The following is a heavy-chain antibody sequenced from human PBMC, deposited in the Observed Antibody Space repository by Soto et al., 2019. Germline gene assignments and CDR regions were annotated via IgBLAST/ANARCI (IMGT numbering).Heavy chain of an antibody. J-gene: IGHJ4*02. CDR1: GFTFSNYG. CDR3: ARDPEGIIDFDY. V-gene: IGHV3-48*04. D-gene: IGHD2-21*01. CDR2: INAPGETK. Sequence: EVQLVESGGGLVQPGGSLRLSCAASGFTFSNYGMNWARRAPGRGLEWVTHINAPGETKSYSDSVKGRFNVSRDDVKNSLYLQMNSLTADDTAIYYCARDPEGIIDFDYWGQGTLVTVSS.